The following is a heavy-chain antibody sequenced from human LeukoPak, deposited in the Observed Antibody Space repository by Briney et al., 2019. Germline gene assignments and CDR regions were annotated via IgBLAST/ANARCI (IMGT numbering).Heavy chain of an antibody. V-gene: IGHV4-38-2*01. Sequence: SETVSLTCAVSGSSINSLYYWGWIRQPPGTGPEWIGSVFRTGNAYYNPSLKSRVTISVDASKNQFSLNLKSVTAADTAVYYCARARLPHGVTIHYWGQGTLVTVSS. CDR3: ARARLPHGVTIHY. D-gene: IGHD3-3*01. CDR1: GSSINSLYY. J-gene: IGHJ4*02. CDR2: VFRTGNA.